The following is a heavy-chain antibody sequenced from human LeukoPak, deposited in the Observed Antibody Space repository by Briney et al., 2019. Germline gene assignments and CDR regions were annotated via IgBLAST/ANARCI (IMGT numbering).Heavy chain of an antibody. V-gene: IGHV6-1*01. J-gene: IGHJ2*01. CDR1: GDSVSSNSAA. Sequence: SQTLSLTCAISGDSVSSNSAAWNWIRQSPSRGLEWLGRTYYRSKWYNDYAVSVKSRITINPDTSKNQFSLQLNSVTPEDTAVYYCARDAPYDSSGYYPSYWYFDLWGRGTLVTVSS. D-gene: IGHD3-22*01. CDR3: ARDAPYDSSGYYPSYWYFDL. CDR2: TYYRSKWYN.